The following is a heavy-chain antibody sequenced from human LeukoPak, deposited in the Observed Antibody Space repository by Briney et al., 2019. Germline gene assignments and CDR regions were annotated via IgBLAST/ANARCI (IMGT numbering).Heavy chain of an antibody. V-gene: IGHV3-53*01. CDR2: IYSGGST. CDR3: VASIVDFTYGEHFQH. Sequence: GGSLRLSCAASGFTFSSYSMNWVRQAPGKGLEWVSVIYSGGSTYYADSMKGRFTISGNNSKDMVFLQMNSLRVGDTAVYYCVASIVDFTYGEHFQHWGQGTLVTVSS. CDR1: GFTFSSYS. D-gene: IGHD1-26*01. J-gene: IGHJ1*01.